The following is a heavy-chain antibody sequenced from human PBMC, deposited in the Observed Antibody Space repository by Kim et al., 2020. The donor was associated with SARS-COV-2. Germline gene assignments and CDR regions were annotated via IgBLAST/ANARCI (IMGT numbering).Heavy chain of an antibody. V-gene: IGHV3-30-3*01. Sequence: LSLTCAASGFTFSSYAMHWVRQAPGKGLEWVAVISYDGSNKYYADSVKGRFTISRDNSKNTLYLQMNSLRAEDTAVYYCARARGGSYVDAFDIWGQG. J-gene: IGHJ3*02. CDR2: ISYDGSNK. CDR1: GFTFSSYA. D-gene: IGHD1-26*01. CDR3: ARARGGSYVDAFDI.